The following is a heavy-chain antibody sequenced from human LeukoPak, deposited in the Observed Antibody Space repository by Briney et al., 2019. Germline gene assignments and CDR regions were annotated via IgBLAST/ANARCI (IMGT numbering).Heavy chain of an antibody. Sequence: PGGSLRLSCAASGFTFSSYGMHWVRQAPGKGLEWVAVISYDGSNKYYADSVKGRFTISRDNSKNTLYLQMNSLRAEDTAEYYCAKDLEVSEWELTGIDYWGQGTLVTVSS. D-gene: IGHD3-3*01. CDR1: GFTFSSYG. CDR2: ISYDGSNK. J-gene: IGHJ4*02. CDR3: AKDLEVSEWELTGIDY. V-gene: IGHV3-30*18.